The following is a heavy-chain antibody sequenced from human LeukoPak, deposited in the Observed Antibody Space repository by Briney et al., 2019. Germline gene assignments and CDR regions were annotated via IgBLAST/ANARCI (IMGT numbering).Heavy chain of an antibody. CDR2: ISGGVGST. V-gene: IGHV3-23*01. D-gene: IGHD2-15*01. CDR1: GFTLSSYA. CDR3: ASQFPDIVVVVTAPPDFDI. Sequence: GGSLRLSCAASGFTLSSYAMTSVPQAPGKGVEWVSAISGGVGSTFYTHSAKGRFTISRDNSKNTLYLQMNILTAANPALYYFASQFPDIVVVVTAPPDFDICGEGTLVSVSS. J-gene: IGHJ4*02.